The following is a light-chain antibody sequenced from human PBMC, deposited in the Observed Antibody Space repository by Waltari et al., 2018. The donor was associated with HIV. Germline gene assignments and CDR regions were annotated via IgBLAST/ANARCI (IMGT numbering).Light chain of an antibody. CDR3: QQYYSTPPSLT. Sequence: IVVTQSPASLAVSLGERATINCKSSQTVFSGSNNKNYLAWYQQRPGQPPKLLIYWASTRESGVPDRFNGSGAGTDFTLTISSLQAEDVAVYYCQQYYSTPPSLTFGGGTKVEIK. CDR1: QTVFSGSNNKNY. V-gene: IGKV4-1*01. J-gene: IGKJ4*01. CDR2: WAS.